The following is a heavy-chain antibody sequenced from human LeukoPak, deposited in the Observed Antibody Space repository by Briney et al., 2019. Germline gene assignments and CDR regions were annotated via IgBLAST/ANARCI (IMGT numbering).Heavy chain of an antibody. V-gene: IGHV1-8*01. Sequence: ASVKVSCKASGYTFTSYDINWVRQATGQGLEWMGWMNPNSGNTGYAQKFQGRVTMTRNTSISTAYMELSSLRSEDTAVYYAAVGLRDSYLFDYWGQGTLVTVSS. J-gene: IGHJ4*02. CDR2: MNPNSGNT. D-gene: IGHD3-9*01. CDR1: GYTFTSYD. CDR3: AVGLRDSYLFDY.